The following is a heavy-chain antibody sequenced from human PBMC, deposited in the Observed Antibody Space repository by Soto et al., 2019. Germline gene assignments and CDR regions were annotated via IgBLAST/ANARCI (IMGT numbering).Heavy chain of an antibody. J-gene: IGHJ4*02. V-gene: IGHV3-30*18. CDR2: ISYDGSNK. D-gene: IGHD2-2*01. CDR3: AKSLERGDIVVVPAAPHFDY. CDR1: GFTFSSYG. Sequence: GGSLRLSCAASGFTFSSYGMHWVRQAPGKGLEWVAVISYDGSNKYYADSVKGRFTISRDNSKNTLYLQMNSLRAEDTAVYYCAKSLERGDIVVVPAAPHFDYWGRGTLVTVSS.